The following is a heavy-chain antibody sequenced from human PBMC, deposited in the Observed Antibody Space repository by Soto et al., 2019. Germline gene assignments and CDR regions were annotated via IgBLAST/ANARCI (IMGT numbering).Heavy chain of an antibody. V-gene: IGHV1-2*02. D-gene: IGHD2-15*01. Sequence: ASVKVSCKASGYTFTGYYMHWVRQAPGQGLEWMGWINPNSGGTNYAQKFQGRVTMTRDTSISTAYMELSRLRSDDTAVYYCARVKDIVVVVAATGEYFPHWGQGTLVTVFS. CDR1: GYTFTGYY. CDR3: ARVKDIVVVVAATGEYFPH. CDR2: INPNSGGT. J-gene: IGHJ1*01.